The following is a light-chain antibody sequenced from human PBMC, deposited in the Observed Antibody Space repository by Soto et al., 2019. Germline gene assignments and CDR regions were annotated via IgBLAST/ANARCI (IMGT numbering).Light chain of an antibody. V-gene: IGKV3-20*01. CDR3: QQYNNWPRT. CDR2: GAS. CDR1: QSVGSSH. J-gene: IGKJ1*01. Sequence: EIVLTQSPGTLSLSPGERATLSCRASQSVGSSHLAWYQQKPGQAPRLLIYGASSRATGIPDRFSGSGSGTEFTLTISSLQSDDFAVYYCQQYNNWPRTFGQGTKV.